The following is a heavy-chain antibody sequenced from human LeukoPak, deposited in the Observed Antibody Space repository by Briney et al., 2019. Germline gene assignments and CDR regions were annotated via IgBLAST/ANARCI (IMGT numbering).Heavy chain of an antibody. V-gene: IGHV3-21*04. J-gene: IGHJ4*02. CDR1: GFTFGSYT. D-gene: IGHD6-6*01. CDR3: AKVTWESRPPDCNS. Sequence: KPGGSLRLSCAASGFTFGSYTMNWVRQAPGKGLEWVSSISSGSTYTHYADSVKGRFTISRDNFKNIAYLEMNSLRAEDTATYYCAKVTWESRPPDCNSWGPGTLVTVSS. CDR2: ISSGSTYT.